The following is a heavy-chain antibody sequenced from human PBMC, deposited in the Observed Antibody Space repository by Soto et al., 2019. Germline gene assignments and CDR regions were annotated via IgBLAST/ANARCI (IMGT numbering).Heavy chain of an antibody. CDR1: GGSISSYY. J-gene: IGHJ5*02. Sequence: SETLSLTCTVSGGSISSYYWSWIRQPPGKGLEWIGYIYYSGSTNYNPSLKSRVTISVDTSKNQFSLKLSSVTAADTAVYYCARAGRPYCSGGSCYEDTNWFDPWGQGTLVTVSS. V-gene: IGHV4-59*01. D-gene: IGHD2-15*01. CDR3: ARAGRPYCSGGSCYEDTNWFDP. CDR2: IYYSGST.